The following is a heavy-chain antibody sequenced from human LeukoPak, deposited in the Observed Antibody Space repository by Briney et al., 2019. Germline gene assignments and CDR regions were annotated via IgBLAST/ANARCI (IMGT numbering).Heavy chain of an antibody. J-gene: IGHJ6*02. CDR2: IYYSGST. V-gene: IGHV4-59*08. Sequence: ASETLSLTCTVSGGSISSYYWSWIRQPPGKGLEWIGYIYYSGSTNYNPSLKSRVTISVDTSKNQFSLKLSSVTAADTAVYYCARHTDYDYYCGMDVWGQGTTVTVSS. CDR1: GGSISSYY. CDR3: ARHTDYDYYCGMDV.